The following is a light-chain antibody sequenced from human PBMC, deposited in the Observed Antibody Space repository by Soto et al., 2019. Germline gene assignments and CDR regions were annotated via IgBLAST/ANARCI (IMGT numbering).Light chain of an antibody. CDR3: SSYAGSNNFGV. CDR1: SSDVGGYNY. CDR2: EVS. J-gene: IGLJ2*01. V-gene: IGLV2-8*01. Sequence: QSALTQPPSASGSPGQSVTISCTGTSSDVGGYNYVSWYQQHPGKAPKLMIYEVSKRPSGVPDRFSGSKSGNTASLNVSGLQAEDEADYYCSSYAGSNNFGVFGGGTTLTVL.